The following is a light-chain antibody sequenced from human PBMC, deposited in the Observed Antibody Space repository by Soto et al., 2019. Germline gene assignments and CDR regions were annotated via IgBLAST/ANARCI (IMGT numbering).Light chain of an antibody. J-gene: IGKJ4*01. V-gene: IGKV4-1*01. CDR1: RSVLYKSNNKNH. CDR3: HQYFDVPIT. CDR2: WAS. Sequence: DIGMTLSRTYLAVSLGERATMNCKCSRSVLYKSNNKNHLAWYQQKPGQPPQLIIYWASTRESGVPERFSGSGSGTDFTLTIISLEAEDVAFYWCHQYFDVPITFGGVTKVDIK.